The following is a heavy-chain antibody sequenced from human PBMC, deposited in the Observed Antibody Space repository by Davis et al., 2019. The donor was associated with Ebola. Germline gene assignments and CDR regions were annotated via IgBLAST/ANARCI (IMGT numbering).Heavy chain of an antibody. V-gene: IGHV3-33*08. Sequence: PGGSLRLSCAASGFTFSSYGMHWVRQAPGKGLEWVAVIWYDGSNQYYADSVKGRLTISRDNSKNTLYLQMNSLRAEDTAVYYCARCGNHYYFDYWGQGTLVTVSS. CDR2: IWYDGSNQ. D-gene: IGHD4-23*01. J-gene: IGHJ4*02. CDR1: GFTFSSYG. CDR3: ARCGNHYYFDY.